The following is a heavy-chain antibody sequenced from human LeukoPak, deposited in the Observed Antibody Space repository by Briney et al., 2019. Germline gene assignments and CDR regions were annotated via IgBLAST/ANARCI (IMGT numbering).Heavy chain of an antibody. CDR1: GYTFTSYG. D-gene: IGHD3-10*01. CDR2: ISAYNGNT. Sequence: GASVKVSCKASGYTFTSYGISWVRQAPGQGLEWMGWISAYNGNTNYAQKLQGRVTMTTDTSTSTAYMELRSLRSDDTAVYYCARDVLWFGEFSYFQHWGQGTLVTVSS. J-gene: IGHJ1*01. V-gene: IGHV1-18*01. CDR3: ARDVLWFGEFSYFQH.